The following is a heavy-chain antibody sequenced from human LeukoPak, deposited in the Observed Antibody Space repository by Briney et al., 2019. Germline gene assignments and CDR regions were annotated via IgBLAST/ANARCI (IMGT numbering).Heavy chain of an antibody. J-gene: IGHJ4*02. CDR2: ISYDGSNK. D-gene: IGHD1-26*01. CDR1: GFTFSSYA. V-gene: IGHV3-30-3*01. CDR3: ARDKRYSGSYFDY. Sequence: GRSLRLSCAASGFTFSSYAMHWVRQAPGKGLEWVAVISYDGSNKYYADSVKGRFTISRDNSKNTLYLQMNSLRAEDTAVYYCARDKRYSGSYFDYWGQGTLVTVSS.